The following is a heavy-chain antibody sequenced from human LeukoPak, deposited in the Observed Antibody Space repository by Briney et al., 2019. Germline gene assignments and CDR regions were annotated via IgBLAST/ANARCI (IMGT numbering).Heavy chain of an antibody. Sequence: GGSLRLSCAASGFTFSSYWMHWVRQAPGKGLVWVSRINSDGSSTSYADSVKGRFTISRDNAKNTLYLQMNSLRAEDTAVYYCARVPSSGWEGSVDYWGQGTLVTASS. CDR2: INSDGSST. V-gene: IGHV3-74*01. CDR1: GFTFSSYW. D-gene: IGHD6-19*01. J-gene: IGHJ4*02. CDR3: ARVPSSGWEGSVDY.